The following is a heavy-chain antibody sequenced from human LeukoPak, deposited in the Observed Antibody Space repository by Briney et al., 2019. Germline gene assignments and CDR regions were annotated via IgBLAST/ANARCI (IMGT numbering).Heavy chain of an antibody. Sequence: GGSLRLSCAASGFTFSSYAMHWVRQAPGKGLEYVSAISSNGGSTYYANSVKGRFTISRDNSKNTLYLQMGSLRAEDMAVYYCARGPHCGGDCYSYYYYYYMDVWDKGTTVTVSS. D-gene: IGHD2-21*02. J-gene: IGHJ6*03. V-gene: IGHV3-64*01. CDR1: GFTFSSYA. CDR3: ARGPHCGGDCYSYYYYYYMDV. CDR2: ISSNGGST.